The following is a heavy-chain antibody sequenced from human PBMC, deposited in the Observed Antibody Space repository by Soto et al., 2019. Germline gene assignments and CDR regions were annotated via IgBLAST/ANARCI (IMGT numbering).Heavy chain of an antibody. D-gene: IGHD2-21*01. Sequence: GGSLRLSCAASGGTLSTYNMNWVRQAPGKGLEWISFVSPSSDTTYYADSVKGRFTISRDNSKNTLYLQMNSLRAEDTAVYYCAKEAKGFQLSWYYYYGMDVWGQGTTVTVSS. CDR2: VSPSSDTT. J-gene: IGHJ6*02. CDR3: AKEAKGFQLSWYYYYGMDV. CDR1: GGTLSTYN. V-gene: IGHV3-23*01.